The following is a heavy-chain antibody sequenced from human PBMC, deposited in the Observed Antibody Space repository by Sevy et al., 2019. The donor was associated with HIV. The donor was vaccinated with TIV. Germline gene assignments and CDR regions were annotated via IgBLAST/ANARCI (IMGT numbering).Heavy chain of an antibody. CDR2: ISSSSYI. CDR1: GFTFSSYS. Sequence: GGSLRLSCAASGFTFSSYSMNWVRQAPGKGLEWVSSISSSSYIYYADSVKGRFTISRDNAKNSLYLQMNSLSAEDTAVYYCARGLYYYDSSGYLYWVQGTLVTVSS. V-gene: IGHV3-21*01. CDR3: ARGLYYYDSSGYLY. J-gene: IGHJ4*02. D-gene: IGHD3-22*01.